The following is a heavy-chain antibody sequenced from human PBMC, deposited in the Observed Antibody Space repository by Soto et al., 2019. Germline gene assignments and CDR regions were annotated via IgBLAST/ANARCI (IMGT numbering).Heavy chain of an antibody. CDR1: VFTFSSYS. CDR3: VRDTGFWTHFEY. CDR2: ISSSSSYI. D-gene: IGHD3-3*01. J-gene: IGHJ4*02. Sequence: VGSLRLSCASSVFTFSSYSMNCVRHAPGKWLEWVSSISSSSSYIYYADSVKGRFTISRDNAKNSLYLQMNSLRAEDTAVYYCVRDTGFWTHFEYWGQGTLVSVSS. V-gene: IGHV3-21*01.